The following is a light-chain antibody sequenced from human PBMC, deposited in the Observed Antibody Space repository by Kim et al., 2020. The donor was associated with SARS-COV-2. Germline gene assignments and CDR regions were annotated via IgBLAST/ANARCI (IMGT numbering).Light chain of an antibody. CDR2: STN. Sequence: GGTVTLPCGLSSGSVSTSYYPSWYQQTPGQAPRTLIYSTNTRSSGVPDRFSGSILGNKAALTITGAQADDESDYYCVLYMGSGIWVFGGGTKVTVL. CDR1: SGSVSTSYY. J-gene: IGLJ3*02. CDR3: VLYMGSGIWV. V-gene: IGLV8-61*01.